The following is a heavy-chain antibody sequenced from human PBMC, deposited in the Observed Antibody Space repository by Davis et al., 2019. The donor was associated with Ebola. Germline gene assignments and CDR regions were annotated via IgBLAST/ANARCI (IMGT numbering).Heavy chain of an antibody. CDR3: VRDTSHQLPHWLYYFYGMDV. D-gene: IGHD2-2*01. J-gene: IGHJ6*02. Sequence: HTGGSLRLSCAASGFTFSNYYMHWVRQAPGKGLEWVARIKTDGSTTRYADSVKGRFTISSDNTKNTLYLQMNSLRGEDTAVYYCVRDTSHQLPHWLYYFYGMDVWGQGTTVTVSS. CDR2: IKTDGSTT. V-gene: IGHV3-74*01. CDR1: GFTFSNYY.